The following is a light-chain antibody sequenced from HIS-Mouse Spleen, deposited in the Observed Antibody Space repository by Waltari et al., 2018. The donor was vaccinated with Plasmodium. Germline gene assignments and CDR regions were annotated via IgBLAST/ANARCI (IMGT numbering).Light chain of an antibody. V-gene: IGLV3-10*01. Sequence: SYELTQPPSVSVSPGQTARITCSGAALPTKYAYWYQQKSGQAPVLVIYEDSKRPSGIPERFSGSSSGTMATLTISGAQVEDGADYYCYSTDSSGNHRVFGGGTKLTVL. CDR2: EDS. J-gene: IGLJ3*02. CDR1: ALPTKY. CDR3: YSTDSSGNHRV.